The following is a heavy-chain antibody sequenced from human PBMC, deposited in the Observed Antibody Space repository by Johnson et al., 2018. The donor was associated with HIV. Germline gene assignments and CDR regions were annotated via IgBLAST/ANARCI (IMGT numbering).Heavy chain of an antibody. CDR2: ISWYTGRI. J-gene: IGHJ3*02. Sequence: VQLVESGGGLVQPGRSLRLSCAASGFTFDDYAMHWVRQAPGKGLEWVSRISWYTGRIDYADSVKGRFTIPRDNAKNSLYLQMNSPRAEDTALYYCAREEVVAANAFDIWGQGTMVTVSS. V-gene: IGHV3-9*01. CDR3: AREEVVAANAFDI. CDR1: GFTFDDYA. D-gene: IGHD2-15*01.